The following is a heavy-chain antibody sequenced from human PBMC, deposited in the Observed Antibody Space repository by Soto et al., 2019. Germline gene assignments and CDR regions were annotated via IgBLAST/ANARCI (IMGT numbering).Heavy chain of an antibody. V-gene: IGHV1-2*04. D-gene: IGHD3-10*01. CDR2: INPNSGGT. CDR3: AREFRSGVRFIYGMDV. CDR1: GYTFTGHY. Sequence: GASVKVSCKASGYTFTGHYMHWVRQAPGQGLEWMGWINPNSGGTNYAQKFQGWVTMTRDTSISTAYMELSRLRSDDTAVYYCAREFRSGVRFIYGMDVWGQGTTVTVSS. J-gene: IGHJ6*02.